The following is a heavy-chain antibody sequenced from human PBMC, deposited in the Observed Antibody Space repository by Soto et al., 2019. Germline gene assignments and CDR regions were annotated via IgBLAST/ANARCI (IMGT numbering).Heavy chain of an antibody. CDR1: GGSITNYY. J-gene: IGHJ6*02. V-gene: IGHV4-59*12. CDR2: INYDGYS. CDR3: ARLGFGPLHGLVDV. D-gene: IGHD3-10*01. Sequence: QVQLQESGPGLVKPSETLSLTCTVSGGSITNYYCSWFRQPPGKGLEWIGYINYDGYSAYNLSLKRRVTRSMDTSMTQFSLMLGSVTAADTAVYYCARLGFGPLHGLVDVWGQGTTVIVSS.